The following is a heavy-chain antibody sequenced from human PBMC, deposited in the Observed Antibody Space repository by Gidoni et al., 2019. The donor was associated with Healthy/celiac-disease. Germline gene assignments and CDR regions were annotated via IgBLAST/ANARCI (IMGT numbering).Heavy chain of an antibody. V-gene: IGHV4-39*01. J-gene: IGHJ3*02. D-gene: IGHD3-10*01. CDR1: GCSISSSSYY. Sequence: QLQLQESGPGLVKPSETLSLTCTVSGCSISSSSYYWGWIRQPPGKGLEWIGSIYYSGSTYYNPSLKSRVTISVDTSKNQFSLRLSSVTAADTSVYYCARQESTVSPDAFDIWGQGTMVTVSS. CDR3: ARQESTVSPDAFDI. CDR2: IYYSGST.